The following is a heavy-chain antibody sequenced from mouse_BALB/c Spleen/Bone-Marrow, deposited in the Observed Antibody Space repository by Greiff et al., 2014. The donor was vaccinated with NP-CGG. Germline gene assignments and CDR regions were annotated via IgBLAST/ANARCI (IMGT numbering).Heavy chain of an antibody. CDR2: INPSTGYA. CDR3: ARDY. J-gene: IGHJ2*01. CDR1: GYTFTDTW. V-gene: IGHV1-7*01. Sequence: VQLQQPGPELAKPGASVKMSCKASGYTFTDTWIHWIKQRPGQGLEWIGYINPSTGYAEYNQNFKDKATLTVDKSSSTAYMQLSSLTSEDSAVYYCARDYWGQGTTLTVSS.